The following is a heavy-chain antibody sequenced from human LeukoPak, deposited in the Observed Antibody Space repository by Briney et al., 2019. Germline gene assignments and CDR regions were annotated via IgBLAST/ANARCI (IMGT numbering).Heavy chain of an antibody. CDR2: IVPIFGTA. V-gene: IGHV1-69*05. CDR3: ARDGRLIQLWPHNGYYFDY. Sequence: SVKVSCKASGGTFSSYAISWVRQAPGQGLEWMGGIVPIFGTANYAQKFQGRVTITTDESTSTAYMELSSLRSEDTAVYYCARDGRLIQLWPHNGYYFDYWGQGTLVTVSS. CDR1: GGTFSSYA. J-gene: IGHJ4*02. D-gene: IGHD5-18*01.